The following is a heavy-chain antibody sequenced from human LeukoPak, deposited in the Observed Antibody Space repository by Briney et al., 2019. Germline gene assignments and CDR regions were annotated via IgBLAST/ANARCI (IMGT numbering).Heavy chain of an antibody. D-gene: IGHD5-18*01. Sequence: ASVKVSCKASGYTFTSYGISWVRQAPGQGLEWMGWISAYNGNTNYAQKLQGRVTMTTDTSTSTAYMELRSLRSDDTAVYYCARAYLNTAMAYFDYWGQGTLVTASS. CDR3: ARAYLNTAMAYFDY. CDR2: ISAYNGNT. V-gene: IGHV1-18*01. J-gene: IGHJ4*02. CDR1: GYTFTSYG.